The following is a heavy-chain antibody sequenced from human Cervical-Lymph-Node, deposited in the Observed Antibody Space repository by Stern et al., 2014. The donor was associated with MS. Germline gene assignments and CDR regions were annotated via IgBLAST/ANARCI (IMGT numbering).Heavy chain of an antibody. J-gene: IGHJ4*02. CDR1: GYTFTSYG. CDR2: MNTNRGNT. Sequence: MQLVESGAEVQKPGASVKVSCKASGYTFTSYGINWVRQATGQGLEWMGWMNTNRGNTGYAQKFQGRVTMTRNTSISTAYMELSSLRSEDTAVYYCARGMDIVATEIDYWGQGTLVTVSS. D-gene: IGHD5-12*01. CDR3: ARGMDIVATEIDY. V-gene: IGHV1-8*01.